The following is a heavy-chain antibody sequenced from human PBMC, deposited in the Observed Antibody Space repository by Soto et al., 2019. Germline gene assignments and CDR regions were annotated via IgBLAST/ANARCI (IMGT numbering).Heavy chain of an antibody. J-gene: IGHJ5*02. D-gene: IGHD3-16*01. Sequence: ASETLSLTCTVSGGSVSSGSYYWSWIRQPPGKGLEWVGYIYYSGSTNYNPSLKSRVTISVDTSKNQFSLKLSSVTAADTAVYYCARARGSRPDWFDPWGQGTLVTVSS. CDR3: ARARGSRPDWFDP. CDR2: IYYSGST. CDR1: GGSVSSGSYY. V-gene: IGHV4-61*01.